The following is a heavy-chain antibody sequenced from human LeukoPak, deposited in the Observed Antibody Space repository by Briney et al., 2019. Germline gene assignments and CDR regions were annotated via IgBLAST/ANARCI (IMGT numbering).Heavy chain of an antibody. CDR3: ARSNVLDSFDI. D-gene: IGHD2-8*02. J-gene: IGHJ3*02. CDR1: GGSISSSSNY. V-gene: IGHV4-39*01. CDR2: IYYSGST. Sequence: SETLSLTCTVSGGSISSSSNYWGWIRQPPGKGLEWIGSIYYSGSTYHNPSLKSRVTISVDTSKNQFSLKLSSVTAADTAVYYCARSNVLDSFDIWGQGTMVTVSS.